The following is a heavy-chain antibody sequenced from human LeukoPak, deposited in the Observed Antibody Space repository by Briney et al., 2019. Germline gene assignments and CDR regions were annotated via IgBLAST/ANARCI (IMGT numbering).Heavy chain of an antibody. CDR3: AKDGSQLVEGYFDY. Sequence: GGSLRLSCAASGFTFSSYGMHWVRQAPGKGLEWVAVISYDGSNKYYADSVKGRFTISRDNSKNTLYLQMNSLRAEDTAVYCCAKDGSQLVEGYFDYWGQGTLVTVSS. V-gene: IGHV3-30*18. CDR2: ISYDGSNK. J-gene: IGHJ4*02. D-gene: IGHD1-26*01. CDR1: GFTFSSYG.